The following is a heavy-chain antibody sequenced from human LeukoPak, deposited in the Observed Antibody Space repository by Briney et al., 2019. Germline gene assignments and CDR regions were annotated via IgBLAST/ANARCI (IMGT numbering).Heavy chain of an antibody. V-gene: IGHV1-46*01. CDR1: GYTFTSYY. CDR3: ARAAGNIVVVTAIPRYYFDY. Sequence: ASVKVSCKASGYTFTSYYMHWVRQAPGQGLEWMGIINPSGGSTSYAQKFQGRVTMTRDMSTSTVYMELSSLRSEDTAVYYCARAAGNIVVVTAIPRYYFDYWGQGTLVTVSS. J-gene: IGHJ4*02. CDR2: INPSGGST. D-gene: IGHD2-21*02.